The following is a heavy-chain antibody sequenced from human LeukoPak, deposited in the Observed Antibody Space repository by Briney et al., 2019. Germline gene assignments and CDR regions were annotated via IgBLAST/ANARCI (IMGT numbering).Heavy chain of an antibody. D-gene: IGHD3-3*01. CDR1: GYTFTSYD. Sequence: ASVKVSCKASGYTFTSYDINWVRQATGQGLEWMGWMNPNSGNTGYAQKFQGRVTMTRNTSISTAYMELSSLRSEDTAVYYCARDNTIFVTYYYYGMDVWGQGTTVTVSS. V-gene: IGHV1-8*01. J-gene: IGHJ6*02. CDR2: MNPNSGNT. CDR3: ARDNTIFVTYYYYGMDV.